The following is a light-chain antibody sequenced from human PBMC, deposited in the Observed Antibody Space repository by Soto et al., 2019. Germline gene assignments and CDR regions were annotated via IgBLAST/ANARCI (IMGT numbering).Light chain of an antibody. CDR1: QSVSDNH. CDR2: GAS. Sequence: EIVLTQSPGTLSLSPGERATLSCRASQSVSDNHLAWYHQKPGQPPRLLIYGASNRATGIPDRFSGRGSGTGFTLTISRLEPEDFATYYCHHYDRSPIFTFGPGTKVDI. CDR3: HHYDRSPIFT. V-gene: IGKV3-20*01. J-gene: IGKJ3*01.